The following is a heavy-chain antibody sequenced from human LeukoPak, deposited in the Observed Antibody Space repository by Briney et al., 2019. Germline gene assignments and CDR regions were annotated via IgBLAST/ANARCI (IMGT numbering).Heavy chain of an antibody. CDR3: ARPRIESGGYFYGH. CDR1: GYTFTGYY. D-gene: IGHD3-22*01. Sequence: ASVKVSCKASGYTFTGYYMHWVRQAPGQGLEWMGWINPTNGGINYAQKFQGRVTMTTDTSTNTAYMELSWLTSDDTAVYYCARPRIESGGYFYGHWGQGTLVTVSS. CDR2: INPTNGGI. V-gene: IGHV1-2*02. J-gene: IGHJ4*02.